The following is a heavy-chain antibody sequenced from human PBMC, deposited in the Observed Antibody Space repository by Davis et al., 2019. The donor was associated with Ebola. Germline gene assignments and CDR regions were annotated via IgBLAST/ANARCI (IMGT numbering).Heavy chain of an antibody. CDR1: GGTFSSYA. CDR3: ARGGGEYYGSGSYSNAFDI. J-gene: IGHJ3*02. D-gene: IGHD3-10*01. Sequence: SVKVSCKASGGTFSSYAISWVRQAPGQGLEWMGGIIPIFGTANYAQKFQGRVTITADESTSTAYMELSSLRSEDTAVYYCARGGGEYYGSGSYSNAFDIWGQGTMVTVSS. CDR2: IIPIFGTA. V-gene: IGHV1-69*13.